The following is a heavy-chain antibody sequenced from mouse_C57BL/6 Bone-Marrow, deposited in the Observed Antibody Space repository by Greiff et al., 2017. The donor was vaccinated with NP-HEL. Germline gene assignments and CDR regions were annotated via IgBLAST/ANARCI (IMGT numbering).Heavy chain of an antibody. V-gene: IGHV1-4*01. CDR2: INPSSGYT. J-gene: IGHJ3*01. CDR3: TIYYDYDAWFAY. D-gene: IGHD2-4*01. Sequence: QVQLKQSGAELARPGASVKMSCKASGYTFTSYTMHWVKKRPGQVLEWLGYINPSSGYTKYNQKFKDKATLTADKSSSTAYMQLSSMTAEDSAVYYCTIYYDYDAWFAYWGQGTLVTVSA. CDR1: GYTFTSYT.